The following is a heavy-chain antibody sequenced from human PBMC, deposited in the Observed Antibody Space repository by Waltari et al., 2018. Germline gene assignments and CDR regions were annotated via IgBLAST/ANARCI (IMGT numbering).Heavy chain of an antibody. V-gene: IGHV1-2*02. D-gene: IGHD3-22*01. Sequence: QVQLVQSGAEVKKPGASVKVSCKASGYTFTGYYMHWVRQAPGQGLEWMGRINPNRVGTNYAQKFKGRVTMTRDTSISTAYMELSRLRSDDTAVYYCARESTTMIVVDRWGQGTLVIVSS. CDR1: GYTFTGYY. CDR3: ARESTTMIVVDR. J-gene: IGHJ5*02. CDR2: INPNRVGT.